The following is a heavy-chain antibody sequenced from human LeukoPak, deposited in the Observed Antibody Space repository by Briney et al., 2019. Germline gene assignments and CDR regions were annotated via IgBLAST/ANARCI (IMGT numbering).Heavy chain of an antibody. D-gene: IGHD1-26*01. Sequence: GGSLRLSCAASGFTFSSYSMNWVRQAPGKGLEWVAVIWYDGSNKYYADSVKGRFTISRDNSKNTLYLQMNSLRAEDTAVYYCARVEGVGATSSYFDYWGQGTLVTVSS. CDR1: GFTFSSYS. CDR3: ARVEGVGATSSYFDY. J-gene: IGHJ4*02. CDR2: IWYDGSNK. V-gene: IGHV3-33*08.